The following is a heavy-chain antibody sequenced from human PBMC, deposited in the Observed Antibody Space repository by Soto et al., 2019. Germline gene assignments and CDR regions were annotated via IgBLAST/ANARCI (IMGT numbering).Heavy chain of an antibody. D-gene: IGHD5-18*01. Sequence: ASVKVSCKASGYTFTSYGISWVRQAPGQGLEWMGWISAYNGNTNYAQKLQGRVTMTTDTSTSTAYMDLRSLRSDDTAVYYCARVRSYSYGQGYGMDVWGQGTTVTVSS. CDR3: ARVRSYSYGQGYGMDV. J-gene: IGHJ6*02. CDR1: GYTFTSYG. CDR2: ISAYNGNT. V-gene: IGHV1-18*04.